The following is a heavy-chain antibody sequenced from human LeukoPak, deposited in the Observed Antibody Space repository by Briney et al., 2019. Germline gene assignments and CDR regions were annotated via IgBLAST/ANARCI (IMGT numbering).Heavy chain of an antibody. Sequence: PGGSLRLSCAASGFTFSSYALSWVRQAPGKGLEWVSAISGSGGSTYYADSVKGRFTISRDNSKNTLYLQMNSLRAEDTAVYYCAKPPGSSWYRPFDYWGQGTLVTVSS. CDR3: AKPPGSSWYRPFDY. D-gene: IGHD6-13*01. V-gene: IGHV3-23*01. J-gene: IGHJ4*02. CDR1: GFTFSSYA. CDR2: ISGSGGST.